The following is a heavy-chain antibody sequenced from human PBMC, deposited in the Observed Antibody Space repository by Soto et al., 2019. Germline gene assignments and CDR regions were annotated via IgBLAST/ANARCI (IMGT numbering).Heavy chain of an antibody. CDR3: AKSGDGSGGVWAPLNY. CDR1: GFTFSSYA. D-gene: IGHD3-3*01. CDR2: ISGSSGGST. Sequence: GGSLILSCAASGFTFSSYAMSWVRQAPGKGLEWVSAISGSSGGSTYYADSVKGRFTISRDNSKNTLYLQMNSLRAEDTAVYYCAKSGDGSGGVWAPLNYWGQGTVVTVSS. J-gene: IGHJ4*02. V-gene: IGHV3-23*01.